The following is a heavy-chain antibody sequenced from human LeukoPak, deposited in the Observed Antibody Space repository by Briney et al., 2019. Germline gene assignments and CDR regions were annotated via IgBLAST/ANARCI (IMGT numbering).Heavy chain of an antibody. CDR1: GGSISSSSYY. J-gene: IGHJ4*02. CDR2: IYYSGST. Sequence: PSETLSLTCTVSGGSISSSSYYWGWIRQPPGKGLGWIGGIYYSGSTYYNPSLKSRVTISVDTSKNQFSLKLSSVTAADTAVYYCARHNDFFPPSGDFDYWGQGTLVTVSS. D-gene: IGHD3-3*01. V-gene: IGHV4-39*01. CDR3: ARHNDFFPPSGDFDY.